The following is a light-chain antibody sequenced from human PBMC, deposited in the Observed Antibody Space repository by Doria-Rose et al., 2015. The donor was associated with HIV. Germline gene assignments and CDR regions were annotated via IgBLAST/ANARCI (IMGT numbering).Light chain of an antibody. CDR3: QQSSSTPYT. Sequence: SASVGDRVTITCRASQSIRRYLNWYQQKRGTAPKLLIYGVSTLQSGVPLRFSGGESGTDFTLTISSLQPEDSATYYCQQSSSTPYTFGQGTKVEIK. CDR2: GVS. CDR1: QSIRRY. J-gene: IGKJ2*01. V-gene: IGKV1-39*01.